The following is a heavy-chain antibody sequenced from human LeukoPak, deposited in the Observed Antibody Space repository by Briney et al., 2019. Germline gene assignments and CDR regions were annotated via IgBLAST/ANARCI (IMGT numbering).Heavy chain of an antibody. CDR2: INEDGSKK. CDR1: GFAFSDYW. J-gene: IGHJ6*02. V-gene: IGHV3-7*03. Sequence: PGGSLRLSCAASGFAFSDYWMSWVRQAPGKGLEWVANINEDGSKKHYLDSVEGRFTISRDNAKNSLYLQMSNLRAEDTAVYFCARGGGLDVWGQGATVTVSS. D-gene: IGHD3-16*01. CDR3: ARGGGLDV.